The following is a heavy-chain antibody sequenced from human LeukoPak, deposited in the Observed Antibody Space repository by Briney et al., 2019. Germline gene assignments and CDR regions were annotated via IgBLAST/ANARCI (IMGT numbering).Heavy chain of an antibody. J-gene: IGHJ3*02. V-gene: IGHV4-4*07. CDR1: GGSISTLY. CDR3: ASVKLDDAFDI. CDR2: IDTSGRT. D-gene: IGHD1-1*01. Sequence: PSETLSLTCTVSGGSISTLYWSWIRLPAGKGMEWIGHIDTSGRTNYNPPLKSRVIMSLDTSRNQFSLNLSSVTAADTALYYCASVKLDDAFDIWGQGTMVTVSS.